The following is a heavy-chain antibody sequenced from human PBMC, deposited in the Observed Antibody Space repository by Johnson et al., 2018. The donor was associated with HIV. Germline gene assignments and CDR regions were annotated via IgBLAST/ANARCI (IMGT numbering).Heavy chain of an antibody. V-gene: IGHV3-33*08. CDR1: GLSFSNFG. Sequence: QEKLVESGGGVVQPGKSLTLSCVGSGLSFSNFGIHWVRQAPGKGPEWVAVISFDGNLKKYADSVKGRFTISRDNAKNSLYLQMNSLRAEDTAVYYCARDFATMIVVVPYAFDIWGQGTMVTVSS. D-gene: IGHD3-22*01. CDR3: ARDFATMIVVVPYAFDI. J-gene: IGHJ3*02. CDR2: ISFDGNLK.